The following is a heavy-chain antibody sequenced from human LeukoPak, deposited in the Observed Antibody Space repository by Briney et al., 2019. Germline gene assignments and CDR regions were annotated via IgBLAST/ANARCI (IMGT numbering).Heavy chain of an antibody. J-gene: IGHJ4*02. CDR1: GFTFSNCW. CDR2: IKQDGSDK. V-gene: IGHV3-7*04. Sequence: PGGSLRLSCVASGFTFSNCWMTWVRQAPGKWLEWVANIKQDGSDKFYVDSVKGRFTISRDNAKNSLYLQMNSLRAEDTAVYYCARDRPYYYFDYWGQGTLVTVSS. D-gene: IGHD1-26*01. CDR3: ARDRPYYYFDY.